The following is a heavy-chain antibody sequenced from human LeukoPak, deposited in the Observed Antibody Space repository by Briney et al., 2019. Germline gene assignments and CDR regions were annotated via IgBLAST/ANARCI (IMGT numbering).Heavy chain of an antibody. Sequence: GGSLRLSCAASGFTFSSYEMNWVRQAPGMGLEWVSYISSSGSTIYYADSVKGRFTISRDNAKNSLYLQMNSLRAEDTAVYYCARVGHDSSGYYFYYYYYYMDVWGKGTTVTVSS. D-gene: IGHD3-22*01. V-gene: IGHV3-48*03. J-gene: IGHJ6*03. CDR2: ISSSGSTI. CDR1: GFTFSSYE. CDR3: ARVGHDSSGYYFYYYYYYMDV.